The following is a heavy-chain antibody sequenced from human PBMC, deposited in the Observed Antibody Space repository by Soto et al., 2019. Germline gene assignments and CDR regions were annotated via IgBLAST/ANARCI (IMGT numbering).Heavy chain of an antibody. J-gene: IGHJ6*02. CDR2: INDSGST. CDR1: GGSFNDDY. D-gene: IGHD3-3*01. Sequence: SETLSLTCAVEGGSFNDDYWSWIRQSPGKGLEWIGEINDSGSTKYNPSLKSRVTISVDRSKSQFSLKLSSVTAADTAVYYCARDPIRFFEWLPPNYYGMDVCGQGTTVTVSS. CDR3: ARDPIRFFEWLPPNYYGMDV. V-gene: IGHV4-34*01.